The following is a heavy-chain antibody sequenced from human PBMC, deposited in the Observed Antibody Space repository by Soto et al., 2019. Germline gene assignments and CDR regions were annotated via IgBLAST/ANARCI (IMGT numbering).Heavy chain of an antibody. CDR3: ARDRRGITIFGVVPYYYYGMDV. D-gene: IGHD3-3*01. Sequence: GASVKVSCKDSGAAFSSYALRWVRQAPGQGLEWMGGIIPIFGTANYAQKFQGRVTITADESTSTAYMELSSLRSEDTAVYYCARDRRGITIFGVVPYYYYGMDVWGQGTTVTVSS. V-gene: IGHV1-69*13. J-gene: IGHJ6*02. CDR1: GAAFSSYA. CDR2: IIPIFGTA.